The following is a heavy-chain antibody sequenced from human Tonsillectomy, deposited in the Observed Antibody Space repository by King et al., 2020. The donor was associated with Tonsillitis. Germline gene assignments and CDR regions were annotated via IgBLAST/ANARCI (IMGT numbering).Heavy chain of an antibody. V-gene: IGHV3-30-3*01. CDR3: ARDRGYTYGSYYFEY. CDR2: ISYDGSNT. D-gene: IGHD5-18*01. Sequence: QVQLVESGGGVVQPGRSLRLSCAASGFIFSTYAMHWVRQAPGKGLEWVAVISYDGSNTYYADSVKGRFTISRDNSKNTLYLQMNSLRAEDTAVYYCARDRGYTYGSYYFEYWGQGTLVTVSS. J-gene: IGHJ4*02. CDR1: GFIFSTYA.